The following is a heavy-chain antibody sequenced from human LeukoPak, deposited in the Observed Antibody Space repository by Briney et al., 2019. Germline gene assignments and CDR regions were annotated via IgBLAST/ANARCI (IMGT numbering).Heavy chain of an antibody. CDR1: GFTFSSYA. Sequence: PGGSLRLSCAASGFTFSSYAMHWVRQAPGKGLEWVAVISYDGSNKYYADSVKGRFTISRDNSKNTLYLQMNSLRAEDTAVYYCARDTQWELFRYIDYWGQGTLVTVSS. V-gene: IGHV3-30*04. D-gene: IGHD1-26*01. CDR2: ISYDGSNK. J-gene: IGHJ4*02. CDR3: ARDTQWELFRYIDY.